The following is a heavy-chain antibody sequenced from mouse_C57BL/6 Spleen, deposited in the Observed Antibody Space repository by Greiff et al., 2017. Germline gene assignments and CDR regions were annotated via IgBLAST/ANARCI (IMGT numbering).Heavy chain of an antibody. CDR2: IWSGGST. CDR1: GFSLTSYG. D-gene: IGHD1-1*01. Sequence: VKLQESGPGLVQPSQSLSITCTVSGFSLTSYGVHWVRQSPGKGLEWLGVIWSGGSTDYNAAFISRLSISKDNSKSQVFFKMNSLQADDTAIYYCARNEITTVVTDWYFDVWGTGTTVTVSS. V-gene: IGHV2-2*01. J-gene: IGHJ1*03. CDR3: ARNEITTVVTDWYFDV.